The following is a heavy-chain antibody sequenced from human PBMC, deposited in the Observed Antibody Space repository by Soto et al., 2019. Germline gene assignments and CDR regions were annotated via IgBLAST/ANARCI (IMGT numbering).Heavy chain of an antibody. CDR2: IYLGDSDT. CDR3: ATNTPTRYYYYGMDV. D-gene: IGHD2-2*02. V-gene: IGHV5-51*01. CDR1: GDSFTSHW. J-gene: IGHJ6*02. Sequence: EVQLVQSGAEVKKPGESLKISCKGSGDSFTSHWIGWVRQMPGKGLEWMGIIYLGDSDTRYSPSLQGQVTISADKSISTAYLQWSSLKASDTAMYYCATNTPTRYYYYGMDVWGQGTTVTVSS.